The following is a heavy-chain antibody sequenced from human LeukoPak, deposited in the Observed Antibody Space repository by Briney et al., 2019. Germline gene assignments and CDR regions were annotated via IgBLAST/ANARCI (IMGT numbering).Heavy chain of an antibody. CDR1: GYTLTDYY. CDR3: ARVGYYESSGYYEY. V-gene: IGHV1-2*06. J-gene: IGHJ4*02. D-gene: IGHD3-22*01. CDR2: INPNSGGT. Sequence: ASVKVSCKASGYTLTDYYMHWVRQAPGQGLEWMGRINPNSGGTNYAQKFQGRVTMTRDTSISTIYMELSRLRSDDTAVYYCARVGYYESSGYYEYWGQGTLVTVSS.